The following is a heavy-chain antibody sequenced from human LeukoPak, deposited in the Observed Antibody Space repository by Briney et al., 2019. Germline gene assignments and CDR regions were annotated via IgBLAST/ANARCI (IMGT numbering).Heavy chain of an antibody. CDR2: ISATSNYI. CDR3: ARDTSGYTFDD. D-gene: IGHD5-18*01. Sequence: GGSLRLSCAASGFTFSSYSMNWLRQAPGKGLEWVSSISATSNYIYYADSVKGRFTISRDNAKNSLYLQMNSLRAEDTAVYYCARDTSGYTFDDWGQGTLVTVSS. CDR1: GFTFSSYS. J-gene: IGHJ4*02. V-gene: IGHV3-21*01.